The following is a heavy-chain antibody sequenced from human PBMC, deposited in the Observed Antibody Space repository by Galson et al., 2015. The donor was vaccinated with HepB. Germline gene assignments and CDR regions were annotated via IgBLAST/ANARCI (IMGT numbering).Heavy chain of an antibody. Sequence: SLRLSCAASGFTLRRYAMNWVRQAPGKGLEWASSSSGTGGSTHHADSVKGRFTISRDNSKNTLYLQMNSLRAEDTAVYYCAKSYYDSSDVGADAFNIWGQGTLVTVSS. CDR1: GFTLRRYA. D-gene: IGHD3-22*01. CDR2: SSGTGGST. J-gene: IGHJ3*02. CDR3: AKSYYDSSDVGADAFNI. V-gene: IGHV3-23*01.